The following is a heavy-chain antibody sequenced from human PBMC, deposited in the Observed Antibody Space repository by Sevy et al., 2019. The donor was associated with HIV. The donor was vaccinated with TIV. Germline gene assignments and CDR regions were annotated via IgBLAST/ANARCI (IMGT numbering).Heavy chain of an antibody. CDR3: ARDRGTYYDFWNGYVDYYYYGMDV. Sequence: GGSLRLSCAASGFTFSSYGMHWVRQAPGKGLEWEAVIWYDGSNKYYADSVKGRFTISRDNSKNTLYLQMNSLRAEDTAVYYCARDRGTYYDFWNGYVDYYYYGMDVWGQGTTVTVSS. J-gene: IGHJ6*02. D-gene: IGHD3-3*01. V-gene: IGHV3-33*01. CDR2: IWYDGSNK. CDR1: GFTFSSYG.